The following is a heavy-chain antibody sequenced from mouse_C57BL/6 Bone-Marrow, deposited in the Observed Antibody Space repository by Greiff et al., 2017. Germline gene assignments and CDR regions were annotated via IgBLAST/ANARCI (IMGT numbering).Heavy chain of an antibody. CDR1: GYAFSSSW. D-gene: IGHD2-1*01. CDR2: IYPGDGDT. Sequence: QVQLQQSGPELVKPGASVKISCKASGYAFSSSWMNWVKQRPGKGLEWIGRIYPGDGDTNYNGKFKGKATLTADKSSSTAYMQLSSLTSEDSAVYFCAVYYGSYLSSYYFDHWGQGTTLTVSS. J-gene: IGHJ2*01. V-gene: IGHV1-82*01. CDR3: AVYYGSYLSSYYFDH.